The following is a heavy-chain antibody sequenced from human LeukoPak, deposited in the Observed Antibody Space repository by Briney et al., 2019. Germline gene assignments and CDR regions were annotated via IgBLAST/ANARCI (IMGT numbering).Heavy chain of an antibody. V-gene: IGHV4-38-2*02. Sequence: SETLSLTCTVSGYSISSGYYWGWIRQPPGKGLEWIGSIYHSGSTYYNPSLKSRVTISVDTSKNQFSLKLSSVTAADTAVYYCARRYGSGSSGTFDYWGQGTLVTVSS. CDR2: IYHSGST. J-gene: IGHJ4*02. CDR1: GYSISSGYY. CDR3: ARRYGSGSSGTFDY. D-gene: IGHD3-10*01.